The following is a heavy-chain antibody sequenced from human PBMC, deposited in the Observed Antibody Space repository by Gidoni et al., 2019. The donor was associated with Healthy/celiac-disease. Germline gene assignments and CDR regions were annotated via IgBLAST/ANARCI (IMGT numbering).Heavy chain of an antibody. Sequence: QVQLVQSGAEVKKPGSAVKVSCKASGGTFSSYAISWVRQAPGQGLEWMGGIIPIFGTANYAQKFQGRVTITADKSTSTAYMEQSSLRSEDTAVYYCARDPRTVTIGVGYYYYMDVWGKGTTVTVSS. CDR2: IIPIFGTA. CDR1: GGTFSSYA. V-gene: IGHV1-69*06. D-gene: IGHD4-4*01. J-gene: IGHJ6*03. CDR3: ARDPRTVTIGVGYYYYMDV.